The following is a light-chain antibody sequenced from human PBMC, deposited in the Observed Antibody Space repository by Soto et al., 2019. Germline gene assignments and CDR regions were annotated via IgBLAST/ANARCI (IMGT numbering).Light chain of an antibody. CDR2: DVS. Sequence: TLSLSPGERATLSCRASQSVSSAYLAWYQQKPGQAPRLLIYDVSSRATGIPDRFSGSGSGTDFTLTVSRLEPEDFAVYYCQQYGSSPETFGQGTKVDIK. J-gene: IGKJ1*01. CDR1: QSVSSAY. V-gene: IGKV3-20*01. CDR3: QQYGSSPET.